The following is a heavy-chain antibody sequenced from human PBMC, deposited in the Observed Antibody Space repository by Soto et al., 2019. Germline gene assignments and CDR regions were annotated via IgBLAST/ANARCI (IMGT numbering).Heavy chain of an antibody. J-gene: IGHJ4*02. CDR3: ASKILLGY. Sequence: PGGSLRLSCTASGFTFGNYAMHWVRQAPGKGLEWVAAISDDGDRKYYADSVKGRFTISRDNSKNTLDLQMNSLRADDTAMYYCASKILLGYWGQGTLVTVSS. D-gene: IGHD3-16*01. CDR2: ISDDGDRK. V-gene: IGHV3-30-3*01. CDR1: GFTFGNYA.